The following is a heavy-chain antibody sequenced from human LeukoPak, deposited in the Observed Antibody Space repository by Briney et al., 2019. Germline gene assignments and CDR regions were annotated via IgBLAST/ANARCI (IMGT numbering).Heavy chain of an antibody. CDR2: ISYDGGEQ. D-gene: IGHD3-9*01. V-gene: IGHV3-30*18. J-gene: IGHJ1*01. Sequence: GGSLRLSCAAAGFTFSNYDMHWVRQAPGKGLEWVAVISYDGGEQHYGDSVKGRFSISRDDSKSTIYLQMNSLTVEDTALYYCAKPRTFYDILTVSFQQWGQGTWVSVSS. CDR3: AKPRTFYDILTVSFQQ. CDR1: GFTFSNYD.